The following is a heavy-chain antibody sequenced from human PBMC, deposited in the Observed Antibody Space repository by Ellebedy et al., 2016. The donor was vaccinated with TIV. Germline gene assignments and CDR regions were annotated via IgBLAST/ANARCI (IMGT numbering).Heavy chain of an antibody. CDR2: IYYSGST. D-gene: IGHD5-18*01. J-gene: IGHJ4*02. V-gene: IGHV4-39*07. CDR3: ARGQLWPFDY. CDR1: GGSISSSSYY. Sequence: GSLRLSCTVSGGSISSSSYYWVWIRQPPGTGLEWIGSIYYSGSTYYNPSLKSRVTISVDTSKNQFSLKLSSVTAADTAVYYCARGQLWPFDYWGQGTLVTVSS.